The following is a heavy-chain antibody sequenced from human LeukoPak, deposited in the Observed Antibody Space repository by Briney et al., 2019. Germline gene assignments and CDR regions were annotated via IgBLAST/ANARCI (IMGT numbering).Heavy chain of an antibody. Sequence: ASVKVSCKASGYTFSGTGWYLYWLRQAPGQGLEWMGWMNPNSGNTGYAQKFQGRVTMTRNTSISTAYMELSSLRSEDTAVYYCARGLTIVPAAMPGYWGQGTLVTVSS. V-gene: IGHV1-8*02. CDR3: ARGLTIVPAAMPGY. CDR2: MNPNSGNT. CDR1: GYTFSGTGWY. D-gene: IGHD2-2*01. J-gene: IGHJ4*02.